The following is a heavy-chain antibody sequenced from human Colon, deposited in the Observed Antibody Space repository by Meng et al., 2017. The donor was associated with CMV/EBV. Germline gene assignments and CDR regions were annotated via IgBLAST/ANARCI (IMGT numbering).Heavy chain of an antibody. CDR1: GDRVSTYSAA. CDR2: TYYRSRWLD. Sequence: SQTLSLTCAISGDRVSTYSAAWHWIRQSPSRGLEWLGRTYYRSRWLDDYAEFVRGRIRIDADTSKNQVSLQLNSVTPEDAGVYYCARRHFTGWYYLDAWGQGTLVTVSS. J-gene: IGHJ5*02. D-gene: IGHD3-9*01. V-gene: IGHV6-1*01. CDR3: ARRHFTGWYYLDA.